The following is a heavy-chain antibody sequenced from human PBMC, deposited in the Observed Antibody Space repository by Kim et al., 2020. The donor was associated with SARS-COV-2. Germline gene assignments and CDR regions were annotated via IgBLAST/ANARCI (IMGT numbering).Heavy chain of an antibody. D-gene: IGHD6-19*01. CDR3: ATPLEYSSGPEFDY. CDR2: IIPIFGTA. V-gene: IGHV1-69*13. J-gene: IGHJ4*02. CDR1: GGTFSSYA. Sequence: SVKVSCKASGGTFSSYAISWVRQAPGQGLEWMGGIIPIFGTANYAQKFQGRVTITADESTSTAYMELSSLRSEDTAVYYCATPLEYSSGPEFDYWGQGTLVTVSS.